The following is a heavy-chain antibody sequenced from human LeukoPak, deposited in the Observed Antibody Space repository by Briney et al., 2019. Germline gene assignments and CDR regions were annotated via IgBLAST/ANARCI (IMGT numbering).Heavy chain of an antibody. CDR3: ARGTPRGEWFDP. D-gene: IGHD1-1*01. Sequence: SETLSLTCTVSGGSISSSSYYWGWIRQPPGKGLEWIGSIYYSGSTYYNPSLKSRVTISVDTSKNQFSLKLSSVTAADTAVYYCARGTPRGEWFDPWGQGTLVTVSS. CDR2: IYYSGST. V-gene: IGHV4-39*07. CDR1: GGSISSSSYY. J-gene: IGHJ5*02.